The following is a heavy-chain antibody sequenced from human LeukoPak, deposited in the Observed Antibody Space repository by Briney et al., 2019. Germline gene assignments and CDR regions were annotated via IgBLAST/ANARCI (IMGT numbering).Heavy chain of an antibody. Sequence: SETLSLTCAVYGGSFSGYYWSWILQPPGKGLEWIGEINHSGSTNYNPSLKSRVTISVDTSKNQFSLKLSSVTAADTAVYYCARGRARMTRAYFDYWGQGTLVTVSS. D-gene: IGHD5-12*01. CDR2: INHSGST. CDR1: GGSFSGYY. J-gene: IGHJ4*02. CDR3: ARGRARMTRAYFDY. V-gene: IGHV4-34*01.